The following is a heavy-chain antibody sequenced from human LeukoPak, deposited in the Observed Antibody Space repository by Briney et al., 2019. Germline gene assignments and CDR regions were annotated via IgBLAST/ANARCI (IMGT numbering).Heavy chain of an antibody. J-gene: IGHJ3*02. CDR3: ATDLDIVGATPPAFDI. Sequence: ASVKVSCKVSGYTLTELSMHWVRQAPGKGLEWRGGFDPEDGETIYAQKFQGRVTMTEDTSTDTAYMELSSLRSEDTAVYYCATDLDIVGATPPAFDIWGQGTMVTVSS. D-gene: IGHD1-26*01. CDR2: FDPEDGET. CDR1: GYTLTELS. V-gene: IGHV1-24*01.